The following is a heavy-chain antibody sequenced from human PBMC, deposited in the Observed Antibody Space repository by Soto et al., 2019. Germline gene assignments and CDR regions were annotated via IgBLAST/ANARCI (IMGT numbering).Heavy chain of an antibody. J-gene: IGHJ5*02. D-gene: IGHD2-8*01. CDR3: AKVNGAGDYRTENWFDP. Sequence: QVPLVQSGAAVKKPGASVKVSCKVSGYTFTSYDINWVRQAPGQGLEWMGWMNPDSGKTGYAQKVQGRVTMTKNTSISTAYLELRSLRSEDTAVYYCAKVNGAGDYRTENWFDPWVQGTLVTVSS. V-gene: IGHV1-8*01. CDR1: GYTFTSYD. CDR2: MNPDSGKT.